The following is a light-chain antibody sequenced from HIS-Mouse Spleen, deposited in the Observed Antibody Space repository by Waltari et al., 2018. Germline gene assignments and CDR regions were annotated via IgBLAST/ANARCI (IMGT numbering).Light chain of an antibody. Sequence: EIVLTQSPATLSLSPGERATLSCRASQSVSSYLAWYQQKPGQAPRLLIYDASNRATGIPARFSGSVSGTDFTLTISSLEPEDFAVYYCQQRSNWPRMYTFGQGTKLEIK. CDR2: DAS. CDR3: QQRSNWPRMYT. CDR1: QSVSSY. V-gene: IGKV3-11*01. J-gene: IGKJ2*01.